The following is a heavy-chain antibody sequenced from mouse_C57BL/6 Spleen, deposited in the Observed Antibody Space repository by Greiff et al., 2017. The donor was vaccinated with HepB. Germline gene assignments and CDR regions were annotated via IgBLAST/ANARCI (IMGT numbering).Heavy chain of an antibody. CDR1: GYSFTGYY. CDR3: ARDYYGSGSGYFDV. V-gene: IGHV1-42*01. J-gene: IGHJ1*03. D-gene: IGHD1-1*01. CDR2: INPSTGGT. Sequence: VQLQQSGPELVKPGASVKISCKASGYSFTGYYMNWVKQSPEKSLEWIGEINPSTGGTTYNQKFKAKATLTVDKSSSTAYMQLKSLTSEDSSVYYCARDYYGSGSGYFDVWCTGTTVTVSS.